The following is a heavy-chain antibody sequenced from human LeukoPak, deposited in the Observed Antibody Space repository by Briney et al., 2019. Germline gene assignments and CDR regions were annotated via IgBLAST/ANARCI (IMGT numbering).Heavy chain of an antibody. CDR1: GITVSSNY. D-gene: IGHD2-2*02. CDR2: IYSGGST. Sequence: GGSLRLSCAASGITVSSNYMNWVRQAPGKGQEWVSVIYSGGSTYYADSVKGRFTISRDNSKNTVYLQMNSLRAEDTAVYYCARDLAHTQSFDIWGRGTMVTVSS. J-gene: IGHJ3*02. V-gene: IGHV3-53*01. CDR3: ARDLAHTQSFDI.